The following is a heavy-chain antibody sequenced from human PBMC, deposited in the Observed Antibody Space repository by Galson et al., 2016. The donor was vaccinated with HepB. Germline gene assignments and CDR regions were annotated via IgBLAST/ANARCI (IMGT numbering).Heavy chain of an antibody. CDR3: ARDLRGGGWAPLEY. CDR2: ISHSGST. D-gene: IGHD6-19*01. CDR1: GGSISSGNW. V-gene: IGHV4-4*02. J-gene: IGHJ4*01. Sequence: SETLSLTCAVSGGSISSGNWWSWVRQPPEKGLEWIGEISHSGSTNYNPSLESRVTISVDKSKNRFSLILNSVTAADTAIYYCARDLRGGGWAPLEYWGHGTLVTVSS.